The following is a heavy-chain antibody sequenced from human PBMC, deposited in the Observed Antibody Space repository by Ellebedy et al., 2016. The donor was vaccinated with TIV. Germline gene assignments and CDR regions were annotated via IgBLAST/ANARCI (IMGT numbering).Heavy chain of an antibody. CDR1: GFSLRNYW. CDR2: IKGDGSRT. V-gene: IGHV3-74*03. CDR3: ARDDSGTQAFDI. J-gene: IGHJ3*02. Sequence: PGGSLRLSCEVSGFSLRNYWIHWVRQITGKGLVWLSHIKGDGSRTKYADSVRARFTIPTDEAKNMVYLQMNSLRDEDTAVYYCARDDSGTQAFDIWGQGTVVTVTS. D-gene: IGHD5-12*01.